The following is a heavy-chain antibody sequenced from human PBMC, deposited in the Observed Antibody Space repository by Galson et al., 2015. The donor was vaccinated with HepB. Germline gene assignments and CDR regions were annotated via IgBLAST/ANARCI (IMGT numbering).Heavy chain of an antibody. Sequence: SLRLSCAASGFSFSSSAMTWVRQAPGKGLEWVSAISGSGGSTYYAASVKGRFTISRDNSKNTLYLQMNRLRAEDTALYYCAQAPDSSGYYFYFDYWGQGTLVNVAS. CDR1: GFSFSSSA. V-gene: IGHV3-23*01. CDR3: AQAPDSSGYYFYFDY. D-gene: IGHD3-22*01. J-gene: IGHJ4*02. CDR2: ISGSGGST.